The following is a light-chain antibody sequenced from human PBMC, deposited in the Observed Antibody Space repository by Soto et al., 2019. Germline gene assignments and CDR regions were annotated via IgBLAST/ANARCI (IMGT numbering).Light chain of an antibody. CDR1: QSISIL. CDR3: QHYNDFSWT. J-gene: IGKJ1*01. V-gene: IGKV1-5*03. CDR2: ATS. Sequence: DLHLTQSPSTLSASVGDRVTITCRASQSISILLAWYQQKPGKAPNLLIYATSTLETGVSSRFSGSGSGTEVTLTISSLQPDDSATYYCQHYNDFSWTFGQGTKVEIK.